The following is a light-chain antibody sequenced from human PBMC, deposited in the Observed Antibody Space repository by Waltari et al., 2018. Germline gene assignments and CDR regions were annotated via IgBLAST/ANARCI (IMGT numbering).Light chain of an antibody. CDR3: GAWDSSLSAHV. Sequence: QSVLTQPPSVSGDPGQRVTIPCTGSSSNIGGYYVYWYQQFPGTAPKLLIYDNNKRPSGVSDRFSGSKSGTSASLTITGLQPGDEAYYYCGAWDSSLSAHVFGSGTKLTVL. V-gene: IGLV1-51*01. CDR2: DNN. CDR1: SSNIGGYY. J-gene: IGLJ6*01.